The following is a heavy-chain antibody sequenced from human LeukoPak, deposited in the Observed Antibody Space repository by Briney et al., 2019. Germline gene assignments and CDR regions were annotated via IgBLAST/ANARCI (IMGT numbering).Heavy chain of an antibody. CDR3: ASPLGYCTTTTCYGDY. V-gene: IGHV4-34*01. CDR1: GGSFSDYY. Sequence: SETLSLTCAVYGGSFSDYYWSWIRQPPGKGLEWIGSIYHSGNTYYNPSLKSRVTISVDTSKNQFSLKLSSVTAADTAVYYCASPLGYCTTTTCYGDYWGQGTLVTVSS. CDR2: IYHSGNT. D-gene: IGHD2-2*01. J-gene: IGHJ4*02.